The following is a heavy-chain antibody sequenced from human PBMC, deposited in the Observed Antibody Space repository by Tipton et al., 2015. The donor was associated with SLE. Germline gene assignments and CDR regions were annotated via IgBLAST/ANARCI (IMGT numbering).Heavy chain of an antibody. CDR1: GYTFTSYG. Sequence: QLVQSGAEVKKPGASVKVSCKASGYTFTSYGISWVRRAPGQGLEWMGWINPNSGGTNYAQKFQGRVTMTRDTSISTAYMELSRLRSEDTAVYYCASYDSSGPTGAFDIWGQGTMVTVSS. J-gene: IGHJ3*02. D-gene: IGHD3-22*01. V-gene: IGHV1-2*02. CDR2: INPNSGGT. CDR3: ASYDSSGPTGAFDI.